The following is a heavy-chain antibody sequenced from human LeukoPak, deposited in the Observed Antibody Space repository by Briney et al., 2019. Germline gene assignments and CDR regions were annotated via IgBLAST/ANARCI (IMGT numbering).Heavy chain of an antibody. J-gene: IGHJ3*02. CDR1: GGSISSYY. Sequence: SETLSLTCTVSGGSISSYYWSWIRQPPGKGLEGIGYIYYSGSTNYNPSLKSRVTISVDTSKNQFSLKLRSVTAADTAVYFCARLKSCTSSSCYTEHAFDIWGQGTMVTVSS. V-gene: IGHV4-59*12. D-gene: IGHD2-2*02. CDR3: ARLKSCTSSSCYTEHAFDI. CDR2: IYYSGST.